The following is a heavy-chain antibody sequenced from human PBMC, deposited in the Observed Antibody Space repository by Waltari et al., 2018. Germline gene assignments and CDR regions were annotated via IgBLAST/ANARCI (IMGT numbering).Heavy chain of an antibody. CDR3: ARYPQDYFDS. J-gene: IGHJ4*02. Sequence: QVQLRESGPGLVKPSQTLSLTCTVPGGSISSGGYYWSWIRQHPGKGLEWIGNIFYRGITYYNPSLKSRVIMSVDTSKNQFSLRLNSVTAADTAVYYCARYPQDYFDSWGQGSLVTVSS. CDR1: GGSISSGGYY. CDR2: IFYRGIT. V-gene: IGHV4-31*03.